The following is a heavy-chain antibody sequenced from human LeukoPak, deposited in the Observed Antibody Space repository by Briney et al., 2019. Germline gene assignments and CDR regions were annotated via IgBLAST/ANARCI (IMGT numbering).Heavy chain of an antibody. D-gene: IGHD5-18*01. CDR3: TRDGSRYSYGSDY. J-gene: IGHJ4*02. V-gene: IGHV3-49*04. CDR2: IRSKAYGGTT. CDR1: GFSFSSHA. Sequence: GGSLRLSCAASGFSFSSHAMHWVRQAPGKGLEWVGFIRSKAYGGTTEYAASVKGRFTISRDDSKSIAYLQMNSLKTEDTAVYYCTRDGSRYSYGSDYWGQGTLVIVSS.